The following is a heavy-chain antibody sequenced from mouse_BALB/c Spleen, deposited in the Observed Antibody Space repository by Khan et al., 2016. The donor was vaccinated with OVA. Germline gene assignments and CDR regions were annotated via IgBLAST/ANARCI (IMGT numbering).Heavy chain of an antibody. CDR3: GRYGNYFAY. CDR1: GYTFTSYW. D-gene: IGHD2-1*01. V-gene: IGHV1-69*02. CDR2: IDPSDSYT. Sequence: QVQLQQSGAELVKPGASVKLSCKASGYTFTSYWMQWVKQRPGQGLEWIGEIDPSDSYTNYNQKFKGKATLTVDKSSSTAYMQLSSLTSEDSAVDYCGRYGNYFAYWGQGTLVTVSA. J-gene: IGHJ3*01.